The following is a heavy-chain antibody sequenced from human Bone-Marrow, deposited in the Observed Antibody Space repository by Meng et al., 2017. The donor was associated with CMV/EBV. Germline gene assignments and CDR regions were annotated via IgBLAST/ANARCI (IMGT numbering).Heavy chain of an antibody. V-gene: IGHV4-39*07. D-gene: IGHD2-21*01. J-gene: IGHJ2*01. CDR2: IYYSGST. CDR3: ARAPYCGGDCYWDGWYFDL. CDR1: GGSISSSSYY. Sequence: GSLRLSCTVSGGSISSSSYYWGWIRQPPGKGLEWIGSIYYSGSTYYNPSLKSRVTISVDTSKNQFSLKLSSVTAADTAVYYCARAPYCGGDCYWDGWYFDLWGRGTLVTVSS.